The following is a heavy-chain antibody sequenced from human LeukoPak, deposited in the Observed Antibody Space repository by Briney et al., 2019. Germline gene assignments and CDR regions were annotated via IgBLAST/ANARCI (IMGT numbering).Heavy chain of an antibody. CDR1: GFTFSSYW. CDR2: IKQDGSEK. V-gene: IGHV3-7*01. D-gene: IGHD3-22*01. Sequence: GGSLRLSCAASGFTFSSYWMSWVRQAPGKGLEWVANIKQDGSEKYYVDSVKGRFTISRDNAKNSLYLQMNSLRAEDTAVYYCARVGYYYDSSRFDPWGQGTLVTVSS. J-gene: IGHJ5*02. CDR3: ARVGYYYDSSRFDP.